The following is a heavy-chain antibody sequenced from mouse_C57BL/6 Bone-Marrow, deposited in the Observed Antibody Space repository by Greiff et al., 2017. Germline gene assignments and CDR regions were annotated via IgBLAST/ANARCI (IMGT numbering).Heavy chain of an antibody. CDR1: GFTFSSYA. Sequence: DVMLVESGEGLVKPGGSLKLSCAASGFTFSSYAMSWVRQTPEKRLEWVAYISSGGDYIYYADTVKGRFTISRDNARNTLYLQMSSLKSEDTAMYYCTRGGANWDGRWYFDDGGQGTTRTVSS. D-gene: IGHD4-1*01. CDR2: ISSGGDYI. J-gene: IGHJ2*01. CDR3: TRGGANWDGRWYFDD. V-gene: IGHV5-9-1*02.